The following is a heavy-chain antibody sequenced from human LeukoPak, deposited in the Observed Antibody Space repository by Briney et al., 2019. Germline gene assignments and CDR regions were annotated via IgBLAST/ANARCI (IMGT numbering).Heavy chain of an antibody. V-gene: IGHV1-2*02. CDR1: GYTFTCYY. J-gene: IGHJ4*02. CDR2: INPNTGGT. Sequence: ASVKVSCKTSGYTFTCYYIHWVRQAPGQGLEWMGWINPNTGGTNYAQKFQGRVTVTRDTSINTAYMELSRLRSDDTAVYYCARLHRGYSLYDPLDYWGQGTLVTVSS. D-gene: IGHD5/OR15-5a*01. CDR3: ARLHRGYSLYDPLDY.